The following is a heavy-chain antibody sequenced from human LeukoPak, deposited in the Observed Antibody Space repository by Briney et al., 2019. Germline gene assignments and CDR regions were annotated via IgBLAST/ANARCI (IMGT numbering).Heavy chain of an antibody. Sequence: GASVKVSCKASGYTFTGYYIHWVRQAPGQGLEWMGWINLNSGGTNYAQKFQGRVTMTRDTSISTAYMELSRLRSDDTAVYYCARDSLELDYYYYYYGMDVWGQGTTVTVSS. CDR2: INLNSGGT. CDR1: GYTFTGYY. J-gene: IGHJ6*02. V-gene: IGHV1-2*02. CDR3: ARDSLELDYYYYYYGMDV. D-gene: IGHD1-26*01.